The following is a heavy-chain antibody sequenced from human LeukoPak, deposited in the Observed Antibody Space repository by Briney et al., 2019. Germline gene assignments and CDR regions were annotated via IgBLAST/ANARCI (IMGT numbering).Heavy chain of an antibody. Sequence: ASVKVSCKASGYTFTGYYIHWVRQAPGQGLEWMGWINPDSGGTNYAQKFQGRVTMTRDTSISTAYMELRRLTSDDTAVYYCARVSQYSSGLGHWGQGTLVTVSS. CDR1: GYTFTGYY. CDR3: ARVSQYSSGLGH. CDR2: INPDSGGT. J-gene: IGHJ4*02. V-gene: IGHV1-2*02. D-gene: IGHD6-19*01.